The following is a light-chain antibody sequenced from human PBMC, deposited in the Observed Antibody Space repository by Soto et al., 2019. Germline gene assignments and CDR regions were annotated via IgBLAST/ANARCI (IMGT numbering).Light chain of an antibody. CDR1: QGISTF. V-gene: IGKV1-27*01. CDR3: QQSFSIPFP. CDR2: GSS. J-gene: IGKJ3*01. Sequence: DIQMTQSPSSLSASVGDRVTITCRASQGISTFLAWYQQKPGKVPKLLIYGSSTLQSGVPSRFSGSGSGADFTLNISDLRPEDFATYYCQQSFSIPFPFGPGTKVAIK.